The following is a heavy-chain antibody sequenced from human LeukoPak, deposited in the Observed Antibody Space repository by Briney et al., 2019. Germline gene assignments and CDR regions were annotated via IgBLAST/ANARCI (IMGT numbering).Heavy chain of an antibody. J-gene: IGHJ4*02. Sequence: SETLSLTCAVSGYSISSGYYWGWIRQPPGKGLEWIGSIYHSGSTYYNPSLKSRVTISVDTSKNQFSLKLSSVTAADTAVYYCARDPKVGATTGYWGQGTLVNVSS. D-gene: IGHD1-26*01. CDR2: IYHSGST. CDR3: ARDPKVGATTGY. V-gene: IGHV4-38-2*02. CDR1: GYSISSGYY.